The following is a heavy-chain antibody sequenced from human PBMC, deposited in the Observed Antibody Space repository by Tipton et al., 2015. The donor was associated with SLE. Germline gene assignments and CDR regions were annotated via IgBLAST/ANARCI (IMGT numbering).Heavy chain of an antibody. CDR3: AREGGENLEWSPNYLDY. J-gene: IGHJ4*02. V-gene: IGHV3-11*01. CDR1: GFTFSDYD. Sequence: SLRLSCAASGFTFSDYDMSWFRQAPGKGLEWVSYISDGGDLKYYADSVKGRFTISRDNAKDSLYLQMNSLRAEDTAVYYCAREGGENLEWSPNYLDYRGQGTLFTVSS. CDR2: ISDGGDLK. D-gene: IGHD3-3*01.